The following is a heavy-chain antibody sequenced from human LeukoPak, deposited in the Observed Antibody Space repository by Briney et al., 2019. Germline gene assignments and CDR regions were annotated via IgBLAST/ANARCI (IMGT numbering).Heavy chain of an antibody. V-gene: IGHV3-30*04. D-gene: IGHD3-9*01. J-gene: IGHJ4*02. CDR2: ISYDGSSK. Sequence: GGSLRLSCAASGFTFSSYAMHWVRQAPGKGLEWVAVISYDGSSKYYADSVKGRFTISRDNSKNTLYLQMNSLRAEDTAVYYCARDEYYDILTGYYRGGDYWGQGTLVTVSS. CDR3: ARDEYYDILTGYYRGGDY. CDR1: GFTFSSYA.